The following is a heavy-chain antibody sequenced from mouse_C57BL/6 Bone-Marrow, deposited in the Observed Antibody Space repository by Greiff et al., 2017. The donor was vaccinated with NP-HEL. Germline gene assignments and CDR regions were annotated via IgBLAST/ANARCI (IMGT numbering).Heavy chain of an antibody. Sequence: EVKLVESGGGLVKPGGSLKLSCAASGFTFSSYAMSWVRQTPEKRLEWVATISDGGSYTYYPDNVKGRFTISRDNAKNNLYLQMSHLKSEDTAMYYCARAWFLYYYAMDYWGQGTSVTVSS. CDR1: GFTFSSYA. CDR2: ISDGGSYT. J-gene: IGHJ4*01. V-gene: IGHV5-4*03. D-gene: IGHD2-3*01. CDR3: ARAWFLYYYAMDY.